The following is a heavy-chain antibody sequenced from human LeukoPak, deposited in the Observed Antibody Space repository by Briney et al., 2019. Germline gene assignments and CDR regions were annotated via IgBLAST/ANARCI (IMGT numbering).Heavy chain of an antibody. J-gene: IGHJ5*02. CDR2: IYYSGST. CDR3: VRADDYGDYHLPYWFDP. V-gene: IGHV4-31*03. CDR1: GGSISSGGYY. Sequence: SETLSLTCTVSGGSISSGGYYWSWIRQHPGKGLEWIGYIYYSGSTYYNPSLKSRVTISVDTSKNQFSLKLSSVTAADTAVYYCVRADDYGDYHLPYWFDPWGQGTLVTVSS. D-gene: IGHD4-17*01.